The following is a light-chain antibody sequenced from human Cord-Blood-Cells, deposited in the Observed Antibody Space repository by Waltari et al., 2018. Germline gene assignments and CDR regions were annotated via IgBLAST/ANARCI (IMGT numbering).Light chain of an antibody. CDR1: STTLGAGSA. CDR3: QSYDSSLSGYV. CDR2: GNS. V-gene: IGLV1-40*01. J-gene: IGLJ1*01. Sequence: HSVLTQPPSVSAAPGQRVPIPCTGCSTTLGAGSAVHSYQQLPGTAPKLLIYGNSNRPSGVPDRFSGSKSGTSASLAITGLQAEDEADYYCQSYDSSLSGYVFGTGTKVTVL.